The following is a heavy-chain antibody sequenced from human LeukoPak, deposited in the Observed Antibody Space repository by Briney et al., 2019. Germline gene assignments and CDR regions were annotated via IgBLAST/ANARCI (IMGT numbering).Heavy chain of an antibody. V-gene: IGHV1-18*01. D-gene: IGHD3-10*01. CDR3: ARGGSGSFDFDI. CDR2: ISTYNGDT. J-gene: IGHJ3*02. CDR1: GYTFKKYG. Sequence: GASVKVSCKGSGYTFKKYGISWVRQAPGQGLEWMGWISTYNGDTNYAQKFQGRVTMTTDTSTSTAYMELRSLRSEDTAVYYCARGGSGSFDFDIWGQGTMVTVSS.